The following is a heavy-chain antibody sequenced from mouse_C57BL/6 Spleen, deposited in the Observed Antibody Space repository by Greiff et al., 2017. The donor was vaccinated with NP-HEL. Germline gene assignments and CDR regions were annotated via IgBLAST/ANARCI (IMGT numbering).Heavy chain of an antibody. Sequence: QVQLQQSGAELMKPGASVKLSCKATGYTFTGYWIEWVKQRPGHGLEWIGEILPGSGSTNYNEKFKGKATLTADTSSNTAYMQLSSLTTEDSAVDYCARGIYYGKERFAYWGQGTLVTVSA. V-gene: IGHV1-9*01. CDR3: ARGIYYGKERFAY. CDR2: ILPGSGST. J-gene: IGHJ3*01. CDR1: GYTFTGYW. D-gene: IGHD2-1*01.